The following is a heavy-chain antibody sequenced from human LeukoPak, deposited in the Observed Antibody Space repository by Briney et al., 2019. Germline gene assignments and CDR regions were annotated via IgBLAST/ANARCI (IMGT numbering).Heavy chain of an antibody. D-gene: IGHD6-13*01. J-gene: IGHJ5*02. V-gene: IGHV4-31*03. Sequence: PSETLSLTCTVSGGSISSGGYYWSWIRQHPGKGLEWIVYIYYSGSTYYNPSLKSRVTISVDTSKNQFSLKLSSVTAADTAVYYCARAYTSSCRWFDPWGQGTLVTVSS. CDR2: IYYSGST. CDR1: GGSISSGGYY. CDR3: ARAYTSSCRWFDP.